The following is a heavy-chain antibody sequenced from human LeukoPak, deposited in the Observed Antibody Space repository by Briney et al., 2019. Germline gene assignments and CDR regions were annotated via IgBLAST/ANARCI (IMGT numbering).Heavy chain of an antibody. Sequence: PGGSLRLSCEASGFMFIGYGMHWVRQTPGEGLEWVAFIRYDGRHEYYTDSVKGRFTISRDNSKNTLYLQMSSLRAEDTAVYYCARATTVTTDYYYYYMDVWGKGTTVTISS. CDR3: ARATTVTTDYYYYYMDV. J-gene: IGHJ6*03. V-gene: IGHV3-30*02. CDR2: IRYDGRHE. CDR1: GFMFIGYG. D-gene: IGHD4-17*01.